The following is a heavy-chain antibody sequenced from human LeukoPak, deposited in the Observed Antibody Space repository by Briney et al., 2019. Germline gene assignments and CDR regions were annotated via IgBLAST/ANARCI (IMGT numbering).Heavy chain of an antibody. CDR1: GGSFSGYY. J-gene: IGHJ4*02. D-gene: IGHD3-22*01. V-gene: IGHV4-34*01. CDR2: INHSGST. Sequence: SETLSLTCAVYGGSFSGYYWSWIRQPPGKGLEWIGEINHSGSTNYNPSLKSRITISVDTSKNQFSLKLSSVTAADTAVYYCARTYYYDSSGYYDWGSGGYFDYWGQGTLVTVSS. CDR3: ARTYYYDSSGYYDWGSGGYFDY.